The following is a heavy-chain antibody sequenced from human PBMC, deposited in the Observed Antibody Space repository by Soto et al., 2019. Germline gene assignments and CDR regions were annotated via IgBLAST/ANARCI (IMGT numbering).Heavy chain of an antibody. D-gene: IGHD2-2*02. Sequence: ALVKVSCKASGYTFTSYGISWVRQAPGQGLEWMGWISAYNGNTNYAQKLQGRVTMTTDTSTSTAYMELRSLRSDDTAVYYCASGGSGYQLLYGVPYYHYGMDVWGQGTTVTVSS. V-gene: IGHV1-18*04. CDR3: ASGGSGYQLLYGVPYYHYGMDV. J-gene: IGHJ6*02. CDR2: ISAYNGNT. CDR1: GYTFTSYG.